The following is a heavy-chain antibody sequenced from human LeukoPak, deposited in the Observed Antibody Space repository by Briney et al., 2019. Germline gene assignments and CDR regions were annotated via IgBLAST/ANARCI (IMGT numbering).Heavy chain of an antibody. D-gene: IGHD6-19*01. CDR2: IYYSGST. Sequence: PSETLSLTCTVSGGSISSYYWSWIRQPPGKGLEWIGYIYYSGSTNYNPSLKSRVTISVDTSKNQFSLKLSSVTAADMAVYYCARHQQWLVLGHWPETPYGMDVWGQGTTVTVSS. J-gene: IGHJ6*02. CDR1: GGSISSYY. CDR3: ARHQQWLVLGHWPETPYGMDV. V-gene: IGHV4-59*08.